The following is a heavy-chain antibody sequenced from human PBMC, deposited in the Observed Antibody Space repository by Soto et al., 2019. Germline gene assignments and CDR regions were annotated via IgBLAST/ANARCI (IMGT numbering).Heavy chain of an antibody. CDR1: GFSLSTSGMC. CDR2: IDWDDDK. CDR3: ARTYYDFWSGYSQPNYYYYGMDV. V-gene: IGHV2-70*01. Sequence: GSGPTLVNPTQTLTLTCTFSGFSLSTSGMCVSWIRQPPGKALEWLALIDWDDDKCYSTSLKTRLTISKDTSKNQVVLTMTNMDPVDTATYYCARTYYDFWSGYSQPNYYYYGMDVWGQGTTVTVSS. D-gene: IGHD3-3*01. J-gene: IGHJ6*02.